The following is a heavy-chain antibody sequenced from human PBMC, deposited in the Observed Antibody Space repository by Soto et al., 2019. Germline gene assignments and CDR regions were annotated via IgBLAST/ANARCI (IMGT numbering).Heavy chain of an antibody. D-gene: IGHD5-12*01. CDR2: IIPILDTT. J-gene: IGHJ4*02. Sequence: SVKVSCKASRDTFNNYAITWVRQAPGQGLEWMGGIIPILDTTKYAQKYQGRVTMTADESTSTAYMELSSLRSEDRAVYYCAAGGRDGYIKWGQGTQVTVSS. V-gene: IGHV1-69*13. CDR1: RDTFNNYA. CDR3: AAGGRDGYIK.